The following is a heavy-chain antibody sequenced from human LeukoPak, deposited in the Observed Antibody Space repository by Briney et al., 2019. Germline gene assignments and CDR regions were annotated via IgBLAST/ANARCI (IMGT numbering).Heavy chain of an antibody. V-gene: IGHV3-21*01. CDR1: RFTFSSYS. D-gene: IGHD3-9*01. Sequence: RGSLGLSCAASRFTFSSYSMSWVRQALGKGLEWVSSITSSRSYIYYADSVKGRFTISRDNAKNSLYLQMNSLRAEDTAVYYCAREALTGYYTAFDYWGQGTLVTVSS. CDR2: ITSSRSYI. J-gene: IGHJ4*02. CDR3: AREALTGYYTAFDY.